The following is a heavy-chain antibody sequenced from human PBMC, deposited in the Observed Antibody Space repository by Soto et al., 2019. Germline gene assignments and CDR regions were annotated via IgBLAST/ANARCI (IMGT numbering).Heavy chain of an antibody. CDR2: INQDGNED. D-gene: IGHD1-1*01. CDR1: GFTFSSYW. J-gene: IGHJ4*02. Sequence: XGSLRLSCAASGFTFSSYWMNWVRQAPGKGLEWVANINQDGNEDNLLDSVKGRFTISRDNAKNSLFLQMNSLRVDDTAVYYCARTGDGHHDFLDYWGQGALVTVSS. CDR3: ARTGDGHHDFLDY. V-gene: IGHV3-7*01.